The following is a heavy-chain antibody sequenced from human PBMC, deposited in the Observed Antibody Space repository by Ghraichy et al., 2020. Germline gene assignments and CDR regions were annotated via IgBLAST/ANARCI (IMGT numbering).Heavy chain of an antibody. V-gene: IGHV4-4*07. CDR2: IHTSGST. J-gene: IGHJ6*02. CDR1: GGSISSYY. D-gene: IGHD3-22*01. Sequence: SETLSLTCTVSGGSISSYYWSWIRQPAGKGLEWIGRIHTSGSTSYNPSLKSRVTMSVDTSKNQFSLKLNSVTAADTAVYYCARDMKYYYDSSGYYPPGMDVWGQGTTVTVSS. CDR3: ARDMKYYYDSSGYYPPGMDV.